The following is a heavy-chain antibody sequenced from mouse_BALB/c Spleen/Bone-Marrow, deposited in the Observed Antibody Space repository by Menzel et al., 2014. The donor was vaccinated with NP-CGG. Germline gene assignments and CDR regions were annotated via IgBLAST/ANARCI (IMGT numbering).Heavy chain of an antibody. D-gene: IGHD1-1*01. Sequence: EVQGVESGGGLVQPGGFLKLSCAASGFDFRTYWMSWVRQAPGKGLEWIGEINPDSKTKNYAPSQKDKFIISRDNAKNTLYLQMSKVRSEDTALYYCARMGYYGWLAYWGQGTLVTVSA. V-gene: IGHV4-1*02. CDR1: GFDFRTYW. CDR3: ARMGYYGWLAY. J-gene: IGHJ3*01. CDR2: INPDSKTK.